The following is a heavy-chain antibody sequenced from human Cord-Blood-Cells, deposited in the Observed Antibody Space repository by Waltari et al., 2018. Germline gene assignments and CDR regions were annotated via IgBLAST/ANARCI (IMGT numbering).Heavy chain of an antibody. CDR1: GYTFTSYA. CDR3: ARKGPETSSSSAFDI. V-gene: IGHV1-3*01. J-gene: IGHJ3*02. D-gene: IGHD6-6*01. Sequence: QVQLVQSGAEVKKPGASVKVSCKASGYTFTSYAMHWVRQAPGQRLEWMGWINAGNGNTKYSQKFQGRVTITRDTSANTAYMELSSLRSEDTAVYYCARKGPETSSSSAFDIWGQGTMVTVSS. CDR2: INAGNGNT.